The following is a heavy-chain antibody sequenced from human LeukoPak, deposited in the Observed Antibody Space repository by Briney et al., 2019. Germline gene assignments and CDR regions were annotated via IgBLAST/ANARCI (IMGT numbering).Heavy chain of an antibody. V-gene: IGHV3-30*18. CDR1: GVTFSSYG. Sequence: GRSLTLSCAASGVTFSSYGMHWVRQAPPKGLERVAVISYDGSNKYYADSVTGRFTISRDNSKDTLYLQMNSLRAEDTAVYYCAKVAERAFDIWGQGTMVTVSS. CDR3: AKVAERAFDI. J-gene: IGHJ3*02. CDR2: ISYDGSNK.